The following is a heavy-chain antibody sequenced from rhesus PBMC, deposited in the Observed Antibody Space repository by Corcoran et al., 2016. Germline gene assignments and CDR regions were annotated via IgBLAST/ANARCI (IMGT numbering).Heavy chain of an antibody. J-gene: IGHJ3*01. CDR1: GYSISSGYG. CDR2: ISYCGST. Sequence: QLQLQESGPGLVKPSETLSLTCAVSGYSISSGYGWSWIRQPPGKGLEWIGYISYCGSTRYNPSLQSRVTISRDTSKNQFSLKLSSVTAADTAVYYCARLGVLQFLDWSPFDAFDFWGQGLRVTVSS. CDR3: ARLGVLQFLDWSPFDAFDF. D-gene: IGHD3-3*01. V-gene: IGHV4-122*02.